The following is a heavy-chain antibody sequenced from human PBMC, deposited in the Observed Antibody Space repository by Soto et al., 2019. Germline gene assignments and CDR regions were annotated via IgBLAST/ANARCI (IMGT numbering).Heavy chain of an antibody. V-gene: IGHV1-46*01. J-gene: IGHJ1*01. CDR1: GYKFTTYF. Sequence: ASVNVSCKASGYKFTTYFIHWVRQAPGQGLEWMGMIHPSGDTGYAQKFRGRVTMTIDTSTTTAYMELRNLTSEDTAVYFSVRGYCTTSTCSGDFHFWGQGNLVTVSS. CDR2: IHPSGDT. D-gene: IGHD2-15*01. CDR3: VRGYCTTSTCSGDFHF.